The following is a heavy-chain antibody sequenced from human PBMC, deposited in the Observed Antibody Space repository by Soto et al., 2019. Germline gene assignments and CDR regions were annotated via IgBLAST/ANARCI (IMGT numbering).Heavy chain of an antibody. V-gene: IGHV4-59*02. CDR1: GGSVSVYY. CDR3: ASGVGSSHPQY. J-gene: IGHJ4*02. Sequence: SETLSLTCTISGGSVSVYYWSWIRQSTGQGLEWIGYIYASGSPYYNPSLRSRVTISADTSKNQISLKLTSPTAADTAVYYCASGVGSSHPQYGGRGTLVTVSS. D-gene: IGHD1-26*01. CDR2: IYASGSP.